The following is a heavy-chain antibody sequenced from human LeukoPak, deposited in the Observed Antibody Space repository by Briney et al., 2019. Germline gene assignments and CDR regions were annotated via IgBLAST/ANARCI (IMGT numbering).Heavy chain of an antibody. V-gene: IGHV3-9*03. CDR1: GFTFDDYA. Sequence: PGGSLRLSCAASGFTFDDYAMHWVRQAPGKGLEWVSGISWNSGSIGYADSVKGRFTISRDNAKNSLYLQMNSLRAEDMALYYCAKDLVVGISGGAFDIWGPRTMVTVSS. CDR2: ISWNSGSI. CDR3: AKDLVVGISGGAFDI. D-gene: IGHD3-22*01. J-gene: IGHJ3*02.